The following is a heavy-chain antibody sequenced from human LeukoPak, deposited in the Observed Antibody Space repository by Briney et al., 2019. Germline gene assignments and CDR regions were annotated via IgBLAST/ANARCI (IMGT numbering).Heavy chain of an antibody. J-gene: IGHJ6*02. CDR3: ARAGDILLVSYFHFYGMDV. CDR2: ISSTSNYI. V-gene: IGHV3-21*01. D-gene: IGHD7-27*01. CDR1: GFTFSSYH. Sequence: GGSLRLSCAASGFTFSSYHINWVRQAPGKGPEWVSSISSTSNYIYYAESVKGRFAVSRDNAKNSLYLQMNSLRADDTAVYYCARAGDILLVSYFHFYGMDVWGQGTTVIVSS.